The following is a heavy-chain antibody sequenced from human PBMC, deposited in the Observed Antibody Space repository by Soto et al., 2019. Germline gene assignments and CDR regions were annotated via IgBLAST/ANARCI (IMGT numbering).Heavy chain of an antibody. CDR1: GGSISSYY. CDR3: ARDRSGYCSGGSCYYFDY. Sequence: ASETLSLICTVSGGSISSYYWSWIRQPAGKGLEWIGRIYTSGSTNYNPSLKSRVTMSVDTSKNQFSLKLSSVTAADTAVYYCARDRSGYCSGGSCYYFDYWGQGTLVTVSS. D-gene: IGHD2-15*01. V-gene: IGHV4-4*07. CDR2: IYTSGST. J-gene: IGHJ4*02.